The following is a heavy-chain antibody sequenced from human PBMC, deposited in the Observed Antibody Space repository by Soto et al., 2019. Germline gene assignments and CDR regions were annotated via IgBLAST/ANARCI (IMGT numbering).Heavy chain of an antibody. CDR2: IYTSGST. CDR1: GGSISSYY. CDR3: VRESAVSGPNWFDT. V-gene: IGHV4-4*07. Sequence: SETLSLTCTVSGGSISSYYWSWIRQPAGKGLEWIGRIYTSGSTNYNPSLKSRVTMSVDTSKNQFSLKLSSVAAADTAVYYCVRESAVSGPNWFDTWGPGTLVTVSS. J-gene: IGHJ5*02. D-gene: IGHD6-13*01.